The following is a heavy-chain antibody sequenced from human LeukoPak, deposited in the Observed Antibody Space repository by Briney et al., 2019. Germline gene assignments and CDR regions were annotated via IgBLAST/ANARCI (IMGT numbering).Heavy chain of an antibody. CDR3: ARVGDSGYYYSDHYFDY. CDR1: GGTFSSYA. V-gene: IGHV1-69*04. D-gene: IGHD3-22*01. Sequence: PVASVKVSCKASGGTFSSYAISWVRQAPGQGLEWMGRIIPILGIANYAQKFQGRVTITADKSTSTAYMELSSLRSEDTAVYYCARVGDSGYYYSDHYFDYWGQGTLVTVSS. J-gene: IGHJ4*02. CDR2: IIPILGIA.